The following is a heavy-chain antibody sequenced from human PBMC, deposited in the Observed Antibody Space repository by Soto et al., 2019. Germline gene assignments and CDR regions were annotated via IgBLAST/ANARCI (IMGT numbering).Heavy chain of an antibody. Sequence: GGSLRLSCAASGFSFRNYWMTWVRQAPGKGLEWVASIKEDGSQKYFVDSVKGRFTISRDNAKNSLYLQMNTLRAEDTALYYFASGTYYYYFDFWGQGNLVTISS. V-gene: IGHV3-7*02. CDR1: GFSFRNYW. CDR2: IKEDGSQK. J-gene: IGHJ4*02. D-gene: IGHD1-26*01. CDR3: ASGTYYYYFDF.